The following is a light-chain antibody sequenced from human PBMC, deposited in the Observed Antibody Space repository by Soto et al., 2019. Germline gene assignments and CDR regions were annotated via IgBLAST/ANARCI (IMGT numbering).Light chain of an antibody. CDR3: SSYAGSSNV. J-gene: IGLJ1*01. V-gene: IGLV2-23*02. CDR2: GVT. CDR1: SSNIDVFDL. Sequence: QSALTQPASVSGSPGQSITISCTGTSSNIDVFDLVSWYRQRPGKPPKLMIYGVTKRPSGVSDRFSGSKSGNTASLTISGLQAEDEADYYCSSYAGSSNVFGTGTKVTVL.